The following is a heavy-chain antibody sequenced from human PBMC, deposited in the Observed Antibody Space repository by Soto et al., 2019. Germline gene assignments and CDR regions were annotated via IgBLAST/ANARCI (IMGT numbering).Heavy chain of an antibody. CDR2: IYYSGSS. V-gene: IGHV4-39*01. D-gene: IGHD3-10*01. J-gene: IGHJ6*03. Sequence: SETLSLTCSVSGGSISSSSYYGGWIRQPPGKGLEWIGSIYYSGSSYYNPSLKGRVTLPVDTSENKFSLRLSSVTAADTAVYYCATITRAYYMDVWGKGTTVTVSS. CDR3: ATITRAYYMDV. CDR1: GGSISSSSYY.